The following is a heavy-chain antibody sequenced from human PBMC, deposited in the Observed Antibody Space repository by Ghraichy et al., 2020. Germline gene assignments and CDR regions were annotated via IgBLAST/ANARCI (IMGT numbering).Heavy chain of an antibody. Sequence: GGSLRLSCAASGFTFDDYAMHWVRQAPGKGLEWVSLISWDGGSTYYADSVKGRFTISRDNSKNSLYLQMNSLRAEDTALYYCAKANIPLGYCSGGSCYTIDYWGQGTLVTVSS. J-gene: IGHJ4*02. CDR1: GFTFDDYA. V-gene: IGHV3-43D*04. CDR2: ISWDGGST. CDR3: AKANIPLGYCSGGSCYTIDY. D-gene: IGHD2-15*01.